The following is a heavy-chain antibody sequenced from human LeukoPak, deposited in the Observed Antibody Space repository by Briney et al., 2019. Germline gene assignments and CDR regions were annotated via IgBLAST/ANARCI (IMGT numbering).Heavy chain of an antibody. D-gene: IGHD3-22*01. Sequence: GGSLRLSCAASGFTFDDYAMHWVRQAPGKGLEWVSGISWNSGSIGYADSVKGRFTISRDNAKNSLYLQMNSLRAEDTALYYCAKDRRYYYNSSGYYYDYWGQGTLVTVSS. CDR3: AKDRRYYYNSSGYYYDY. CDR2: ISWNSGSI. J-gene: IGHJ4*02. V-gene: IGHV3-9*01. CDR1: GFTFDDYA.